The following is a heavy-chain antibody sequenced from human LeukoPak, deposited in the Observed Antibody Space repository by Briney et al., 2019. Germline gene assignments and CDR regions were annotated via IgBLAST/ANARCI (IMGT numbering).Heavy chain of an antibody. D-gene: IGHD6-13*01. Sequence: GRSLRLSCAASGFTFSSYGMHWVRQAPGKGLEWVAVIWYDGSNKYYADSVKGRFTISRDNSKNTLYLQMNSLRTEDTAVYYCANSIAADDWYFDLWGRGTLVTVSS. CDR1: GFTFSSYG. CDR2: IWYDGSNK. J-gene: IGHJ2*01. V-gene: IGHV3-33*06. CDR3: ANSIAADDWYFDL.